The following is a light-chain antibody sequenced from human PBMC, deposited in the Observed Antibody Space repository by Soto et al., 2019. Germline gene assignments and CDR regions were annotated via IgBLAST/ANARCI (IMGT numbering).Light chain of an antibody. V-gene: IGKV3-20*01. CDR2: GAS. CDR1: QHIWSY. Sequence: ENLLTQSPATLASSPGERAPPSCRASQHIWSYLAWYQQKPGQAPRLLIYGASNRATGIPDRFSGSGSGTDFTLTISRLEPEDFAVYYCQQYGSSGTFGQGTKVDVK. CDR3: QQYGSSGT. J-gene: IGKJ1*01.